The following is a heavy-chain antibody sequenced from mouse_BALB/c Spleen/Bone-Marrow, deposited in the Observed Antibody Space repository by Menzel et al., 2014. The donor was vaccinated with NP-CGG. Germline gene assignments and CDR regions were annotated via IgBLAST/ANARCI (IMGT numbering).Heavy chain of an antibody. CDR1: GYTFTDYW. D-gene: IGHD2-3*01. CDR2: INPSTGYT. V-gene: IGHV1-7*01. Sequence: QVQLQQSGAELAKPGASVKMSCKASGYTFTDYWMHWVKQRPGQGLEWLGYINPSTGYTESNQKFKDKATLTADKSSSTTYMQLNSLTSEDSAVYYCARVYDGYYLPLDYWGQGTTLTVSS. J-gene: IGHJ2*01. CDR3: ARVYDGYYLPLDY.